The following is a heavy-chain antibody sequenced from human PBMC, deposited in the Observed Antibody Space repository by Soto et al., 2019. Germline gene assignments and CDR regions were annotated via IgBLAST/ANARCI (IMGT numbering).Heavy chain of an antibody. CDR3: ARGSRITMVRGVILRVSWFDP. D-gene: IGHD3-10*01. V-gene: IGHV4-31*03. CDR1: GGSISSGGYY. CDR2: IYYSGST. J-gene: IGHJ5*02. Sequence: SETLSLTCTVPGGSISSGGYYWSWIRQHPGKGLEWFGYIYYSGSTYYNPSLKSRVTISVDTSKNQFSLKLSSVTAADTAVYYCARGSRITMVRGVILRVSWFDPWGQGTLVTVSS.